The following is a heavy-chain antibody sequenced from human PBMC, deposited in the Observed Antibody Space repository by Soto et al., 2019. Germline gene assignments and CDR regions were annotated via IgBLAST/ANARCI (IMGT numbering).Heavy chain of an antibody. CDR2: ISYDGSNK. V-gene: IGHV3-30*18. D-gene: IGHD1-26*01. CDR1: GFTFSSYG. Sequence: QVQLVESGGGVVQPGRSLRLSCAASGFTFSSYGMHWVRQAPGKGLEWVAVISYDGSNKYYADSVKGRFTISRDNAKNTLYLKMNSLRAEDTAVYYCAKDRTEGGSYSPPPFDPWGQGTLVTVSS. J-gene: IGHJ5*02. CDR3: AKDRTEGGSYSPPPFDP.